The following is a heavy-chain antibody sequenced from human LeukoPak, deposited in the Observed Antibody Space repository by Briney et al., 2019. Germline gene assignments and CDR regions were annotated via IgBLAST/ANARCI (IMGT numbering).Heavy chain of an antibody. CDR2: ISAYNGNT. Sequence: GASVKVSCKASGYTFTSYGISWVRQAPGQGLEWMGWISAYNGNTNYAQKLQGRVTMTTDTSTSTAYMELSSLRSEDTAVYYCATRIYCSSTSCYGNFDYWGQGTLVTVSS. J-gene: IGHJ4*02. V-gene: IGHV1-18*01. CDR3: ATRIYCSSTSCYGNFDY. D-gene: IGHD2-2*01. CDR1: GYTFTSYG.